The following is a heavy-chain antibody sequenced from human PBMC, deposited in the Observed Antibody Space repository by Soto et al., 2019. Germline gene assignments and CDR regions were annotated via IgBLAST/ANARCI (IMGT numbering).Heavy chain of an antibody. CDR3: SGRGPGTYFDY. D-gene: IGHD6-13*01. CDR2: ISGSGDST. V-gene: IGHV3-23*01. J-gene: IGHJ4*02. CDR1: GFTFSSYA. Sequence: EVQLLDSGGGLVQPGGSLRLSCAASGFTFSSYAMNWVRQAPGKGLEWVSVISGSGDSTYYADSVKGRFTISRDNSKNTLYLQMDSLRAEDTAVYYCSGRGPGTYFDYWGQGTVVTVSS.